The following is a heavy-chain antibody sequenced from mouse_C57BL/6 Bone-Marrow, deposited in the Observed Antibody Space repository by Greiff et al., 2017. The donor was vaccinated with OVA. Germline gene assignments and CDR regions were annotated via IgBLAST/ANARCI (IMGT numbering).Heavy chain of an antibody. Sequence: VQLQQSGPELVKPGASVKIPCKASGYTFTDYNMDWVKQSHGKSLEWIGDINPNNGGTIYNQKFKGKATLTVDKSSSTAKVELRSLTSEDTAVYYCASLGGSSYTDAMDYWGQGTSVTVSS. D-gene: IGHD1-1*01. CDR2: INPNNGGT. CDR1: GYTFTDYN. J-gene: IGHJ4*01. CDR3: ASLGGSSYTDAMDY. V-gene: IGHV1-18*01.